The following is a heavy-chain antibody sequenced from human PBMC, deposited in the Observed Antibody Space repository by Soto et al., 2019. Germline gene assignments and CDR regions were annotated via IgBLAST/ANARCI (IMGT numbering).Heavy chain of an antibody. V-gene: IGHV4-39*01. CDR3: ARGDYYYYYMDV. J-gene: IGHJ6*03. CDR2: IYYIGST. Sequence: SETLSLTCTVSGGSISSSSYYWGWIRQPPGKGLEWIGSIYYIGSTYYNPSLKSRVTISVDTSKNQFSLKLSSVTVAVTAVYYCARGDYYYYYMDVWGKGTTVTVSS. CDR1: GGSISSSSYY.